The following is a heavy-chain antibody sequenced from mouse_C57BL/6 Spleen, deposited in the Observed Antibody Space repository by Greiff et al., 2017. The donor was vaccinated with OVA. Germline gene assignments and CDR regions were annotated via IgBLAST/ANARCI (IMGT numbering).Heavy chain of an antibody. CDR2: IYPGDGDT. D-gene: IGHD1-1*01. J-gene: IGHJ2*01. CDR1: GYAFSSYW. Sequence: VQVVESGAELVKPGASVKISCKASGYAFSSYWMNWVKQRPGKGLEWIGQIYPGDGDTNYNGKFKGKATLTADKSSSTAYMQLSSLTSEDSAVYFCARGDYYGSHFDYWGQGTTLTVSS. CDR3: ARGDYYGSHFDY. V-gene: IGHV1-80*01.